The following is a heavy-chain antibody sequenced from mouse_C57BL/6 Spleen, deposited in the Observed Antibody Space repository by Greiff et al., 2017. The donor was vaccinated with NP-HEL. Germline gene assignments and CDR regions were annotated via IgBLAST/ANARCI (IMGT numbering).Heavy chain of an antibody. CDR3: TRGIYYDYDLYYFDY. D-gene: IGHD2-4*01. CDR2: ISSVGDSI. CDR1: GFTFSSYA. V-gene: IGHV5-9-1*02. Sequence: EVKLMESGEGLVKPGGSLKLSCAASGFTFSSYAMSWVRQTPEKRLEWVAYISSVGDSIYYADTVKGRFTISRDIARNTLYLQMSSLKSEDTAMYYCTRGIYYDYDLYYFDYWGQGTTLTVSS. J-gene: IGHJ2*01.